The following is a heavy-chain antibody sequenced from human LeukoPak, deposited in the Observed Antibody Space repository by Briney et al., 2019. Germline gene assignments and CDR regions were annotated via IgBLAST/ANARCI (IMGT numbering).Heavy chain of an antibody. CDR1: GFTFDDYA. Sequence: PGGSLRLSCAASGFTFDDYAMHWVRQAPGKGLEWVSGISWNSGSIGYADSVKGRFTISRDNAKNSLYLQMNSLRAEDTAVYYCATEIAVADDFLDYWGQGTLVTVSS. D-gene: IGHD6-19*01. CDR3: ATEIAVADDFLDY. V-gene: IGHV3-9*01. CDR2: ISWNSGSI. J-gene: IGHJ4*02.